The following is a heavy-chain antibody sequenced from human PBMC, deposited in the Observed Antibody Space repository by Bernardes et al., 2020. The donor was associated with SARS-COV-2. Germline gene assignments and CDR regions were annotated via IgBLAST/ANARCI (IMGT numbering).Heavy chain of an antibody. J-gene: IGHJ6*02. Sequence: RGSLRLSCAASVFTFSSHWMSRVRQAPGKGLEWVAHIKQDGSAKYYVDSVKGRFTISRDNAKNSLYLQMNSLRAEDTAVYYCARDMVAAAGTDYYYGMDVWGQGTTVTVSS. CDR3: ARDMVAAAGTDYYYGMDV. CDR1: VFTFSSHW. D-gene: IGHD6-13*01. V-gene: IGHV3-7*01. CDR2: IKQDGSAK.